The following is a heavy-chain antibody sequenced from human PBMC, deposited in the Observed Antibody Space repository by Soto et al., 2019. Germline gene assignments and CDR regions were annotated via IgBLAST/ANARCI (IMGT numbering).Heavy chain of an antibody. J-gene: IGHJ3*02. CDR3: ARHANRNYYDAFAI. CDR2: IYYSGST. Sequence: PSETLSLTCAVSGGSITSGTYYWGWIRQPPGKGLEWIGSIYYSGSTYYNPSLKSRATISVDTSKNQFSLKPTSVTAADTAVYYCARHANRNYYDAFAIWGQGTMVTVSS. V-gene: IGHV4-39*01. D-gene: IGHD3-10*01. CDR1: GGSITSGTYY.